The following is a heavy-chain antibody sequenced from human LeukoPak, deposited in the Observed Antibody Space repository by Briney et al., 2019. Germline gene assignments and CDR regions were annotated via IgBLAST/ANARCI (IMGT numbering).Heavy chain of an antibody. J-gene: IGHJ3*02. CDR3: ARVGYGDYAPSHAFDI. CDR2: IYTSGST. V-gene: IGHV4-61*02. Sequence: SQTLSLTCTVSGGSISSGSYYWSWIRQPAGKGLEWIGRIYTSGSTNYNPSLKSRVTISVDTSKNQFSLKLSSVTAADTAVYYCARVGYGDYAPSHAFDIWGQGTMVTVSS. CDR1: GGSISSGSYY. D-gene: IGHD4-17*01.